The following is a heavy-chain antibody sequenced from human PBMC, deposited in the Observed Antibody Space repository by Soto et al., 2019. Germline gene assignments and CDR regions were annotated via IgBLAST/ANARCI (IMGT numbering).Heavy chain of an antibody. V-gene: IGHV3-30*18. J-gene: IGHJ6*02. Sequence: QVQLVESGGGVVQPGRSLRLSCAASGFTFSSYGMHWVRQAPGKGLEWVAVISYDGSNKYYADSVKGRFTISRDNSKNTLYLQMNSLRAEDTAVYYCAKDGSIAAREVDRDYYYGMDVWGQGTTVTVSS. CDR1: GFTFSSYG. CDR2: ISYDGSNK. D-gene: IGHD6-6*01. CDR3: AKDGSIAAREVDRDYYYGMDV.